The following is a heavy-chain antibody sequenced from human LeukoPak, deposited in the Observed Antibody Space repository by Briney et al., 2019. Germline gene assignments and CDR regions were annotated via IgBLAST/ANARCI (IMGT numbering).Heavy chain of an antibody. J-gene: IGHJ6*02. CDR2: IWYDGSNK. V-gene: IGHV3-33*01. D-gene: IGHD2-15*01. CDR1: GFTFSSYG. CDR3: ARGIHCSGGSCYDYYYYGMDV. Sequence: GGSLRLSCAASGFTFSSYGMPWVRQAPGKGLEWVAVIWYDGSNKYYADSVKGRFTISRDNSKNTLYLQMNSLRAEDTAVYYCARGIHCSGGSCYDYYYYGMDVWGQGTTVTVSS.